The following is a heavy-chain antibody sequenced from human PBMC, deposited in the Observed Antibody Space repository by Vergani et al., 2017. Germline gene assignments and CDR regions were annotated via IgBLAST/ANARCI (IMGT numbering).Heavy chain of an antibody. CDR3: ATTGYCSRWYDSAFDI. Sequence: QVQLVQSGAEVKKPGSSVKVSCKASGGTFSSYTISWVRQAPGQGLEWMGRIIPILGIANYAQKFQGRVTITADKSTSTAYMGLSSLRSEDTAVYYCATTGYCSRWYDSAFDIWGQGTMVTVSS. V-gene: IGHV1-69*02. J-gene: IGHJ3*02. D-gene: IGHD6-13*01. CDR1: GGTFSSYT. CDR2: IIPILGIA.